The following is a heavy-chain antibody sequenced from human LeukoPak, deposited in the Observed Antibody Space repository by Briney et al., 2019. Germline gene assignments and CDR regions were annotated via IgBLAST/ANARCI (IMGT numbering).Heavy chain of an antibody. V-gene: IGHV5-51*01. CDR3: ARQRPSSSSGLDN. CDR1: GYTFTSNW. CDR2: INPGDSDT. D-gene: IGHD6-6*01. Sequence: GESLKISCQGSGYTFTSNWIAWVRQMPGEGLECMGIINPGDSDTRYSPSFQGQVTMSADKSINTAYLQWSSLKASDTAMYYCARQRPSSSSGLDNWGQGTLVTVSS. J-gene: IGHJ4*02.